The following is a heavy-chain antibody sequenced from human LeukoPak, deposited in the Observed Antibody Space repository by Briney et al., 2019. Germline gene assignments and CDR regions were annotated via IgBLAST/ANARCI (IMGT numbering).Heavy chain of an antibody. J-gene: IGHJ4*02. CDR2: IYYSGST. CDR3: AREERDPFTIDY. CDR1: GGSVSSYY. V-gene: IGHV4-59*02. Sequence: SETLSLTCTVSGGSVSSYYWSWIRQPPGKGLEWIGYIYYSGSTNYNPSLKSRVTISVDTSKNQFSLKLSSVTAADTAVYYCAREERDPFTIDYWGQGTLVTVSS.